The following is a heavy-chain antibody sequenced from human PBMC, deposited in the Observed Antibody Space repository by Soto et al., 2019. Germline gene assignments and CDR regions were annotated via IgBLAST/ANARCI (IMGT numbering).Heavy chain of an antibody. J-gene: IGHJ4*02. CDR3: VRGAAAFAGADY. V-gene: IGHV3-74*01. CDR2: INRDGSST. Sequence: EVQLVEAGGGSVQPGGSLRLSCEGSGFTYSCCWMHWVRQAPGKGLVWVARINRDGSSTTYGDPVKGRLTISRDNAKNTLYLQMNSLRAEDTALYYCVRGAAAFAGADYWGQGTLVSVSS. CDR1: GFTYSCCW. D-gene: IGHD2-15*01.